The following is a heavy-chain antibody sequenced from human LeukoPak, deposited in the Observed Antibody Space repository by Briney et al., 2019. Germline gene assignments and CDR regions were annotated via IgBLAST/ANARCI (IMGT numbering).Heavy chain of an antibody. Sequence: PGGSLRLSCAASGFTLSDYYMTWIRQAPGKGLEWVSDMSSTGNTIYYADSVKGRFTVSRDNAKNSLFLQMDSLRAEDTAVYYCARSSDYFTYFGLWGRGSLVTVSS. CDR2: MSSTGNTI. V-gene: IGHV3-11*04. CDR1: GFTLSDYY. D-gene: IGHD2/OR15-2a*01. CDR3: ARSSDYFTYFGL. J-gene: IGHJ2*01.